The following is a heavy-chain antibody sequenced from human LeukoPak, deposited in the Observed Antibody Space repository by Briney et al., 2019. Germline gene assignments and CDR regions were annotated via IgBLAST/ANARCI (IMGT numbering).Heavy chain of an antibody. V-gene: IGHV4-39*01. CDR1: GGSISSSSYY. CDR2: IYYSGST. D-gene: IGHD3-3*01. Sequence: NPSETLSLTCTVSGGSISSSSYYWGWIRRPPGKGLEWIGSIYYSGSTYYNPSLKSRVTISVDTSKNQFSLKLSSVTAADTAVYYCAVFRITIFGVVIKDSFDIWGQGTMVTVSS. CDR3: AVFRITIFGVVIKDSFDI. J-gene: IGHJ3*02.